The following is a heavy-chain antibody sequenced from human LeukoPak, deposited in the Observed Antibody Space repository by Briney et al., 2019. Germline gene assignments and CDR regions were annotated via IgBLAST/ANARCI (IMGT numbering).Heavy chain of an antibody. J-gene: IGHJ4*02. Sequence: GGSLRLSCAASGFTFNTYSMNWVRQAPGEGLEWVSRIKPDGSDTNYADSVKGRFTISRDNAKNTVYLQMNSLRAEDTAVYYCARGKYGGYFIDYWGQGTLVTVSS. CDR2: IKPDGSDT. CDR3: ARGKYGGYFIDY. D-gene: IGHD5-12*01. CDR1: GFTFNTYS. V-gene: IGHV3-74*01.